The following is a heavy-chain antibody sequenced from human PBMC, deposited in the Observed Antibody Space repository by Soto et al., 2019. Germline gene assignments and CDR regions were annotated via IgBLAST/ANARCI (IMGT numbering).Heavy chain of an antibody. V-gene: IGHV3-30-3*01. CDR3: ARDLVAARPRI. D-gene: IGHD6-6*01. CDR1: GFTFSSYA. J-gene: IGHJ4*02. Sequence: GGSLRLSCAASGFTFSSYAMHWVRQAPGKGLEWVAVISYDGSNKYYADSVKGRFTISRDNSKNTLYLQMNSLRAEDTAVYYCARDLVAARPRIWGQGTLVTVSS. CDR2: ISYDGSNK.